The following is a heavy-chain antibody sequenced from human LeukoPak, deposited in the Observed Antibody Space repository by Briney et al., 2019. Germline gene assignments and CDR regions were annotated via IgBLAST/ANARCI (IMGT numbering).Heavy chain of an antibody. D-gene: IGHD3-16*01. V-gene: IGHV3-20*04. Sequence: PGGSLRLSCAASGFTFDDYGMSWVRQAPGKGLEWVSGINWNGGSTGYADSVKGRFTISRDNAKNSLYLQMNSLRAEDTAVYYCAKDGRSTERGGGAFDIWGQGTMVTVSS. J-gene: IGHJ3*02. CDR2: INWNGGST. CDR1: GFTFDDYG. CDR3: AKDGRSTERGGGAFDI.